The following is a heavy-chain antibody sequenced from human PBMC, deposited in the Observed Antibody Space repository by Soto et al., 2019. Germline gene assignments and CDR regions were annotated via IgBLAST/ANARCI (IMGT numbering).Heavy chain of an antibody. D-gene: IGHD6-6*01. V-gene: IGHV1-18*01. CDR3: AREGQLGY. CDR2: ISGYNGNT. J-gene: IGHJ4*02. CDR1: GYTFTNYG. Sequence: QVQLVQSGAEVKKPGASVKVSCKASGYTFTNYGFSWVRQAPGQGLEWMGWISGYNGNTYYAERLQGRVTMTTDTSTRTACMELKSLRYDDTAVYYCAREGQLGYWGQGTPVTVSS.